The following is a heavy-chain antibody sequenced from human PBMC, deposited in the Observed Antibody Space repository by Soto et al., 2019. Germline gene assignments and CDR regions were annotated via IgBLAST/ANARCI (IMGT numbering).Heavy chain of an antibody. CDR3: ARAPPYCPGGRCYSGHHYYYYVMDV. Sequence: ASVKVSCKASGGTFSTYSFSWVRQAPGQGLEWMGGIIPIFGTTNYAQQLQGRVTITADESTNTAYLELSSLRSEDTAVYYCARAPPYCPGGRCYSGHHYYYYVMDVWGQGTTVTV. D-gene: IGHD2-15*01. V-gene: IGHV1-69*13. CDR2: IIPIFGTT. J-gene: IGHJ6*02. CDR1: GGTFSTYS.